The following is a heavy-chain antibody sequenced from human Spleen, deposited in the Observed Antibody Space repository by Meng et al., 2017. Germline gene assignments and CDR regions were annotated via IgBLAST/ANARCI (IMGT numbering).Heavy chain of an antibody. CDR2: INHSGST. CDR3: ARVVVSGLRASGWWFDL. CDR1: GGSIIGYY. J-gene: IGHJ2*01. V-gene: IGHV4-34*01. Sequence: QVHRRRWGAGLLKPSGTLSCTCAVYGGSIIGYYWTWIRQPPGKGLEWIGEINHSGSTNYNPSLESRATISVDTSQNNLSLKLSSVTAADSAVYYCARVVVSGLRASGWWFDLWGRGTLVTVSS. D-gene: IGHD2-15*01.